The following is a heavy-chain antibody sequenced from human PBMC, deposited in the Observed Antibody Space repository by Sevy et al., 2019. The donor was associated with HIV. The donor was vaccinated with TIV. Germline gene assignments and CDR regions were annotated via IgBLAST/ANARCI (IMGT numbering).Heavy chain of an antibody. CDR1: GFTFSSYA. CDR3: AKDLSPGLIVVVISVLLDY. D-gene: IGHD3-22*01. J-gene: IGHJ4*02. V-gene: IGHV3-23*01. CDR2: ISGSGGST. Sequence: GGSLRLSCAASGFTFSSYAMSWVRQAPGKGLEWVSAISGSGGSTYYADSVKGRFTISRDNSKNTVYLQMNSLRAEDRAVYYCAKDLSPGLIVVVISVLLDYWGQGTLVTVSS.